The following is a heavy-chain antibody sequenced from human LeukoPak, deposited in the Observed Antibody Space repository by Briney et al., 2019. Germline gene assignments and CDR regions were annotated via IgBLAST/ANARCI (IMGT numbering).Heavy chain of an antibody. V-gene: IGHV5-51*01. CDR1: GYTFTNYW. CDR3: ARAGYSNRWDGVDY. Sequence: GESLQISCKGSGYTFTNYWIGWVRQLPGKGLEFMGIIYPGDSDTRYSPSFQGQVTISVDKSINTAYLQWSSLKASDGAMYYCARAGYSNRWDGVDYWGQGTLVTVSS. CDR2: IYPGDSDT. J-gene: IGHJ4*02. D-gene: IGHD2/OR15-2a*01.